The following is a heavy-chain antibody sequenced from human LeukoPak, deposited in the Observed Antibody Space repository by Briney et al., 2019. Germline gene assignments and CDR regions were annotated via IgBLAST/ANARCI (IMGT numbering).Heavy chain of an antibody. J-gene: IGHJ4*02. CDR3: ARDKAWVVPAAIFYY. CDR1: GFTFSSYS. CDR2: ISSSSSTI. V-gene: IGHV3-48*04. Sequence: GGSLRLSCAAPGFTFSSYSMNWVRQAPGKGLEWVSYISSSSSTIYYADSVKGRFTISRDNAKNSLYLQMNSLRAEDTAVYYCARDKAWVVPAAIFYYWGQGTLVTVST. D-gene: IGHD2-2*02.